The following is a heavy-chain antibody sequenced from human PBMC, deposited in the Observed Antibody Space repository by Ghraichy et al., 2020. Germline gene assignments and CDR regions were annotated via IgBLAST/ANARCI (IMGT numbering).Heavy chain of an antibody. D-gene: IGHD2-2*01. V-gene: IGHV1-18*01. CDR1: GYTFHNYA. Sequence: ASVKVSCKTSGYTFHNYAITWVRQAPGQGLECLGWINGYNGDTTYARKLQGRVTMTTDTSTATAHMELRSLTSDDTAVYFCARAPLFCSTISCFSLKYFGMDVWGQGTTVTVYS. CDR3: ARAPLFCSTISCFSLKYFGMDV. CDR2: INGYNGDT. J-gene: IGHJ6*02.